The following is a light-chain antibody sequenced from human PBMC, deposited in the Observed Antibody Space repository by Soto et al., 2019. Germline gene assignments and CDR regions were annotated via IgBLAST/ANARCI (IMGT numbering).Light chain of an antibody. CDR1: QSVSSSY. CDR3: QQRSNWPRLT. V-gene: IGKV3D-20*02. CDR2: GAS. Sequence: EIVLTQSPGTLSLSPGERATLSCRASQSVSSSYLAWYQQKPGQAPRLLIYGASSRATGIPARFSGSGSGTDFTLTISSLQPEDFAVYFCQQRSNWPRLTFGGGTKVEI. J-gene: IGKJ4*01.